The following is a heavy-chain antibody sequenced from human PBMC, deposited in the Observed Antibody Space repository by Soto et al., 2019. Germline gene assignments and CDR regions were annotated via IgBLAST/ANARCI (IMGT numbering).Heavy chain of an antibody. D-gene: IGHD7-27*01. J-gene: IGHJ4*02. V-gene: IGHV4-34*01. CDR1: GGSFSGYY. CDR2: INHSGST. Sequence: QVQLQQWGAGLLKPSETLSLTCAVYGGSFSGYYWNWLRQPPGKGLEWIGEINHSGSTNYNPSLKSRVTISVDTSKHQFSLKLSSVTAADTAVYYCARGWGRIFDYWGQGTLVTVSS. CDR3: ARGWGRIFDY.